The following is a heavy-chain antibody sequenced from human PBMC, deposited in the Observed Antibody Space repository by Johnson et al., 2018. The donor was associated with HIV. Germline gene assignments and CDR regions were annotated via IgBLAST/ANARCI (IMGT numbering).Heavy chain of an antibody. D-gene: IGHD1-26*01. V-gene: IGHV3-11*05. CDR2: SSWKSGRR. CDR1: GFTFSDYY. J-gene: IGHJ3*02. Sequence: QVQLVESGGGLVKPGGSLRLSCAASGFTFSDYYMSWIRQAPGKGLAWVSGSSWKSGRRGYADSVKGRFPISRDNAKNSLYLQMNSLRAEDTAFYYCARRSGTWDAFDIWGQGTMVTVSS. CDR3: ARRSGTWDAFDI.